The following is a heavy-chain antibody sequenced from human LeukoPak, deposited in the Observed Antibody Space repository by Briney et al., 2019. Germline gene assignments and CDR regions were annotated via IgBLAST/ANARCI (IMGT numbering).Heavy chain of an antibody. Sequence: GRSLRLSCAASGFTFSSYAMHWVRQAPGKGLEWVAVISYDGSSKYYADSVKGRFTISRDNSKNTLYLQMNSLRAEDTAVYYCARDHPKGMDVWGQGTTVTVSS. V-gene: IGHV3-30*04. CDR1: GFTFSSYA. CDR2: ISYDGSSK. J-gene: IGHJ6*02. CDR3: ARDHPKGMDV.